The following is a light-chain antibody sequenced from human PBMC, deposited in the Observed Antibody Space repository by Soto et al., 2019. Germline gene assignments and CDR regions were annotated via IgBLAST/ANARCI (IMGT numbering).Light chain of an antibody. J-gene: IGLJ1*01. Sequence: QSALTQPASVSGSPGQSITISCTGTSSDAGGYNYVSWYQQYPGKAPKLMIYEVSNRPSGVSNRFSGSTSGNTASLTISGLQAEDEADYYCTSYTSSSTYVFGTGTKVTV. CDR1: SSDAGGYNY. CDR2: EVS. CDR3: TSYTSSSTYV. V-gene: IGLV2-14*01.